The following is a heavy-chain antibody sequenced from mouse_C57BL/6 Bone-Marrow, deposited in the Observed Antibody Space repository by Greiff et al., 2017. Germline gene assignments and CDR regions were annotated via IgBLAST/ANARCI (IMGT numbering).Heavy chain of an antibody. V-gene: IGHV1-63*01. J-gene: IGHJ2*01. Sequence: QVQLQQSGAELVRPGTSVKMSCKASGYTFTNYWIGWAKQRPGHGLEWIGDIYPGGGYTNYNEKFKGKATLTADKSSSTAYMQFSSLTSEDSAIYYCARVGGPYFDYWGQGTTLTVSS. CDR2: IYPGGGYT. CDR1: GYTFTNYW. CDR3: ARVGGPYFDY.